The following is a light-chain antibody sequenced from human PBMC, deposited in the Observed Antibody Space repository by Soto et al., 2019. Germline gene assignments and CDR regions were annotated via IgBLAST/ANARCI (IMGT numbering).Light chain of an antibody. J-gene: IGKJ1*01. CDR2: GAS. CDR3: QQYGSSGT. CDR1: QSVSSS. Sequence: EIVWRQSPGTLSLSPGERATLSCRASQSVSSSLAWYQQKPGQSPRLLIYGASNRATGIPDRFSGSGSGTDFTLPISRLEPEDFAVYYCQQYGSSGTFGQGTKVDIK. V-gene: IGKV3-20*01.